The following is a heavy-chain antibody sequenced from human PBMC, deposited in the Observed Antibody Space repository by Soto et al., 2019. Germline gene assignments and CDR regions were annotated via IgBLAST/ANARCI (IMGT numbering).Heavy chain of an antibody. CDR2: INESGST. Sequence: QVQLQQWGAGLVKPSETLSLSCAVYGQSFSGHSWAWIRQPPGKGLEWIGEINESGSTYYNPSLKSLVTISTATAKNQLSRKLSSVSAADTAAYFCSSGSGIVAFPGELVDVNYDYWGQGTLVNVSS. V-gene: IGHV4-34*01. D-gene: IGHD2-21*01. J-gene: IGHJ4*02. CDR3: SSGSGIVAFPGELVDVNYDY. CDR1: GQSFSGHS.